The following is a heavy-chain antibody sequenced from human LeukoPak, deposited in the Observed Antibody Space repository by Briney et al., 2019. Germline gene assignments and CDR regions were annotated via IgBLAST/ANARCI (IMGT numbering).Heavy chain of an antibody. CDR1: GYTFSSYY. V-gene: IGHV1-46*01. D-gene: IGHD2-2*01. CDR3: AREGHDTSAFDI. CDR2: INPSRGST. Sequence: ASVKVSCTASGYTFSSYYMFWVRQAPGQGLGWMGIINPSRGSTSYAQKFQGRVTMTRDMSTSTVYMELSSLRSEDTAVYYCAREGHDTSAFDIWGQGTMVTVSS. J-gene: IGHJ3*02.